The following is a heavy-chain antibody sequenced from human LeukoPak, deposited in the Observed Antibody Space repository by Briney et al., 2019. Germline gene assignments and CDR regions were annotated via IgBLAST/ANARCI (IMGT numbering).Heavy chain of an antibody. D-gene: IGHD5-12*01. CDR2: INPNSGGT. V-gene: IGHV1-2*02. J-gene: IGHJ4*02. Sequence: ASVKVSCKASGYTFTGYYMHWVRQAPGQGLEWMGWINPNSGGTNYAQKFQGRVTMTRDTSISTAYMELSRLRSDDTAAYYCARARGGYKSNWGQGTLVTVSS. CDR3: ARARGGYKSN. CDR1: GYTFTGYY.